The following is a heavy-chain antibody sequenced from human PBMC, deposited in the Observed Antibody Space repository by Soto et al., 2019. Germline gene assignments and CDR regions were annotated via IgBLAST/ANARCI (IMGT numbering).Heavy chain of an antibody. D-gene: IGHD2-2*01. V-gene: IGHV3-7*01. CDR1: GFTCSSDW. CDR3: ASEVVPSHGDYFQR. Sequence: EVQLVASGGGLVQHGGSLRLSCAASGFTCSSDWMSWLRQAPGKGLEWVANIKQDGSEKYYVDSVKGRFTISRDNAKNSLYLQMNSLRAADTAVYYCASEVVPSHGDYFQRGGQGNLVTVSS. CDR2: IKQDGSEK. J-gene: IGHJ1*01.